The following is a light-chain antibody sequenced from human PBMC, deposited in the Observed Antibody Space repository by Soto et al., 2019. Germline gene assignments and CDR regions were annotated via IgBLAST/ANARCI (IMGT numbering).Light chain of an antibody. CDR2: WAS. V-gene: IGKV4-1*01. CDR3: QQFNTIPWT. J-gene: IGKJ1*01. Sequence: DIVMSQAPDSLAVALVESATLDCKSSQTVLNSSNNKTYLAWYRQRPGQPPTLLINWASTRQSGVPARFRGSGSGTEFTLTITDLQAEDLAVYYCQQFNTIPWTFGQGTKVDIK. CDR1: QTVLNSSNNKTY.